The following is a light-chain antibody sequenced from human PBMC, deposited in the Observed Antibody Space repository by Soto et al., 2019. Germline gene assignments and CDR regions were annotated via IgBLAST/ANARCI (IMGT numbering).Light chain of an antibody. CDR3: QQYGGSPQT. Sequence: EIVLTQSPGTLSLSPGERATLSCRASQSVSKYLAWYQRKPDQAPRLLIYGASSRATGIPDRFSGSGSGTDFSLTISRLEPEDFAVYYCQQYGGSPQTFGQGTKVEIK. J-gene: IGKJ1*01. CDR1: QSVSKY. V-gene: IGKV3-20*01. CDR2: GAS.